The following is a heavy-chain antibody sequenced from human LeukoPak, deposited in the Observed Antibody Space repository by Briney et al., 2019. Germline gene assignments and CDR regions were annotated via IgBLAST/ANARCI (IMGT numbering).Heavy chain of an antibody. Sequence: PSETLSLTCAVSGGSISSSNWWSWVRQPPGKGLEWIGEIYHSGSTNYNPSLKSRVTISVDKSKNQFSLKLSSVTAADTAVYYCARDLSSDILTGLGYYYMDVWGKGTTVTISS. CDR3: ARDLSSDILTGLGYYYMDV. D-gene: IGHD3-9*01. CDR2: IYHSGST. V-gene: IGHV4-4*02. J-gene: IGHJ6*03. CDR1: GGSISSSNW.